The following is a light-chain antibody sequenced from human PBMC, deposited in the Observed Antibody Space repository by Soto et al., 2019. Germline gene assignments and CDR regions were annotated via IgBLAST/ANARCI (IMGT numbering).Light chain of an antibody. CDR2: DAT. CDR3: QHYHSYWST. J-gene: IGKJ2*01. Sequence: DIQMTQSPSTLSASVGDRVTITCRASQTIGSWVAWYQQKPGKAPKLVIFDATSLESGVPSRFSGSGSATEFTLTISSLQPDDFATYYCQHYHSYWSTFVQGPKLEIK. CDR1: QTIGSW. V-gene: IGKV1-5*01.